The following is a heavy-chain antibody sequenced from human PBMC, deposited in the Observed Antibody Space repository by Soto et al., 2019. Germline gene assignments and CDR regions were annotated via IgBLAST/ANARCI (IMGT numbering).Heavy chain of an antibody. J-gene: IGHJ4*02. Sequence: ASLKVSCKASGYTFTGYYMHWVRQAPGQGLEWMGWINPNSGGTNYAQKFQGWVTMTRDTSISTAYMELSRLRSDDTAVYYCARFPTHSGYSYWGQGTLVTVSS. D-gene: IGHD5-12*01. CDR2: INPNSGGT. V-gene: IGHV1-2*04. CDR3: ARFPTHSGYSY. CDR1: GYTFTGYY.